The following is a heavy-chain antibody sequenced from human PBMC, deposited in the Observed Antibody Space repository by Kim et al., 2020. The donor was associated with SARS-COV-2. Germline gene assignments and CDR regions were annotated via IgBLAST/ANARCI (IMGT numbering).Heavy chain of an antibody. CDR2: IKSKTDGGTT. V-gene: IGHV3-15*01. Sequence: GGSLRLSCAASGFTFSNAWMSWVRQAPGKGLKWVGRIKSKTDGGTTDYAAPVKGRFTISRDDSKNTLYLQMNSLKTEDTAVYYCTTAGTTRVRGVMGWSYYYYGMDVWGQGTTVTVSS. CDR1: GFTFSNAW. D-gene: IGHD3-10*01. J-gene: IGHJ6*02. CDR3: TTAGTTRVRGVMGWSYYYYGMDV.